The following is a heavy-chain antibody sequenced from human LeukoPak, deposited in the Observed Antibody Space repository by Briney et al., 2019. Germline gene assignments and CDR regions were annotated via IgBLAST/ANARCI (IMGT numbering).Heavy chain of an antibody. Sequence: GASVKVSCKASGYTFTSYAMHWVRQAPGQRLEWMGWINAGNGNTKYPQKFQGRVTITRDTSASTAYMELSSLRSEDTAVYYCARERVPAAMKSRYNWFDPWGQGTLVTVSS. D-gene: IGHD2-2*01. J-gene: IGHJ5*02. CDR3: ARERVPAAMKSRYNWFDP. CDR2: INAGNGNT. V-gene: IGHV1-3*01. CDR1: GYTFTSYA.